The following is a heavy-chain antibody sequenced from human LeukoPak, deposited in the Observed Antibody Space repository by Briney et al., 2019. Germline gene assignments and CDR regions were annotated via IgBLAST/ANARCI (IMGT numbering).Heavy chain of an antibody. CDR3: ARASTDNAGWHRGSFDY. CDR2: IYPGDSDS. J-gene: IGHJ4*02. CDR1: GYSFTNYW. V-gene: IGHV5-51*01. Sequence: GESLKISCQTSGYSFTNYWIGWVRQMPGKGLEWMGIIYPGDSDSRYSPSFQGQVTISADKSVSTAYLLWSSLRASDTAIYYCARASTDNAGWHRGSFDYWGQGTLVTVSS. D-gene: IGHD6-19*01.